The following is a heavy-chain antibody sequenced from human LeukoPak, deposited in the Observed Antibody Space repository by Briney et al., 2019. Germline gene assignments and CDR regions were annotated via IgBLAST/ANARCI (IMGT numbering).Heavy chain of an antibody. D-gene: IGHD6-13*01. CDR1: GFTFSSYG. Sequence: GGSLRLSCAASGFTFSSYGMHWVRQAPGKGLEWVAVISYDGSNKYYADSVKGRFTISRDNSKNTLYLQMNSLRAEDTAVYYCAKDAVIGAGGIFEYWGQGTLVTVSS. V-gene: IGHV3-30*18. J-gene: IGHJ4*02. CDR2: ISYDGSNK. CDR3: AKDAVIGAGGIFEY.